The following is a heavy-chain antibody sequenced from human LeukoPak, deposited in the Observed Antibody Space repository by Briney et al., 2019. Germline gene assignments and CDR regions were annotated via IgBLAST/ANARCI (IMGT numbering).Heavy chain of an antibody. J-gene: IGHJ5*02. CDR1: GGSISSYY. V-gene: IGHV4-59*08. Sequence: SETLSLTCTVSGGSISSYYWSWIRQPPGKGLEWIGYIHYSGSTNYNPSLKSRVTISVDTSKNQFSLKLSSVTAADTAVYYCARKEGYCSGGSCYTNWFDPWGQGTLVTVSS. D-gene: IGHD2-15*01. CDR3: ARKEGYCSGGSCYTNWFDP. CDR2: IHYSGST.